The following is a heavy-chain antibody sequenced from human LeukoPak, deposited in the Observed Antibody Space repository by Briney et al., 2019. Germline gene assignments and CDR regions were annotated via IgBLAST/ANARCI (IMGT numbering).Heavy chain of an antibody. CDR3: ARLSRIASAGAYSYHSMDV. D-gene: IGHD6-13*01. J-gene: IGHJ6*02. V-gene: IGHV4-59*13. CDR2: VYYSGST. Sequence: SETLSLTCTVSGGSINSYYWSWTRQPPGKGLEWIGDVYYSGSTNYNPSLKSRVTISLDTSNNEASLKLSSVTAADTAVFYCARLSRIASAGAYSYHSMDVWGQGTTVTVSS. CDR1: GGSINSYY.